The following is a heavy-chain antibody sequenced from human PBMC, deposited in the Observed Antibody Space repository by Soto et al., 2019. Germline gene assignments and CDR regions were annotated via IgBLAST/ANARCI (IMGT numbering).Heavy chain of an antibody. CDR3: ARDRRSSSRFLYYYYGMDV. V-gene: IGHV1-69*06. D-gene: IGHD6-6*01. J-gene: IGHJ6*02. CDR1: GGTFSRHA. Sequence: QVQLVQSGAEVRKPGSSVKVSCKASGGTFSRHAISWVRQAPGQGLEWMGGIIPIFGTPNHAQKFQGRVTMTTDTSTSTAYMELRSLRSDDTAVYYCARDRRSSSRFLYYYYGMDVWGQGTTVTVSS. CDR2: IIPIFGTP.